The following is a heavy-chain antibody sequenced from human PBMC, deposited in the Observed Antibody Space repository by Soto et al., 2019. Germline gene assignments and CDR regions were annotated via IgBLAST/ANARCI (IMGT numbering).Heavy chain of an antibody. D-gene: IGHD4-17*01. CDR2: IYYSGST. J-gene: IGHJ4*02. V-gene: IGHV4-59*01. CDR1: GGSISGYY. Sequence: QLQLQESGPGLVKPSETLSLTCTVSGGSISGYYWSWIRQPPGKGLEWIGYIYYSGSTNYNPSLKSQVTISVDTSKIHFSLKLSSVTAADTAVYYCARDYGGPFDYWGQGTLVTVSS. CDR3: ARDYGGPFDY.